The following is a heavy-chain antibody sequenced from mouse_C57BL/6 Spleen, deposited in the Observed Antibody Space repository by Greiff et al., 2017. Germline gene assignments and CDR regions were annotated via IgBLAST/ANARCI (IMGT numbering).Heavy chain of an antibody. V-gene: IGHV3-6*01. CDR3: ARAGITGTFDD. CDR2: ISYDGSN. CDR1: CYSIPSGYY. Sequence: EVKLEASGPGLVKPSQSLSLTCSVTCYSIPSGYYWHWIRQFPGNKLEWMGYISYDGSNNYNPSPQNRISITRDTSKNQCFRKLNSVTTEDTATYYCARAGITGTFDDWGQGTTLTVSS. J-gene: IGHJ2*01. D-gene: IGHD4-1*01.